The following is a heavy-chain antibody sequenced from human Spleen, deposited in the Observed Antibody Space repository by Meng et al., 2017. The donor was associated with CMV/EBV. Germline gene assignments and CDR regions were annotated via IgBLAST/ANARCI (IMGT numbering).Heavy chain of an antibody. D-gene: IGHD6-13*01. CDR3: ARRRTVKQLVFTRPDYYGVDV. CDR2: IDHSGST. V-gene: IGHV4-34*01. Sequence: SETLSLTCAVYGGSLSGDYWSWIRQPPGKGLECIGEIDHSGSTNYNPSLRSRLTMSIDTSKKQFSLQLRSVTAAGTAVYYCARRRTVKQLVFTRPDYYGVDVWGQGTTVTVSS. J-gene: IGHJ6*02. CDR1: GGSLSGDY.